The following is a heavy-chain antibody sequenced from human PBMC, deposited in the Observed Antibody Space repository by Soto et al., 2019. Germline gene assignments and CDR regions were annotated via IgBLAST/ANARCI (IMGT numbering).Heavy chain of an antibody. Sequence: QVQLVQYGAEVKKPGSAVKVSCKASVGTFSSYAISWVRQAPGQWLEWMGGIIPVFGTANYAQKFQGRVTITADESTSTAYMELSSLRAEDTAVYYFARDVVAARGWYFDLWGRGTLVTVSS. CDR2: IIPVFGTA. CDR3: ARDVVAARGWYFDL. J-gene: IGHJ2*01. V-gene: IGHV1-69*01. CDR1: VGTFSSYA. D-gene: IGHD2-15*01.